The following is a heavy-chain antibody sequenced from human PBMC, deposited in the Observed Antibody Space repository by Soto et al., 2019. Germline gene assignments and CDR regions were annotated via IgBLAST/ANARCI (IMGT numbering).Heavy chain of an antibody. CDR3: ARVHKSGRIVVVPAATPNDAFDI. CDR1: GGTFSSYA. D-gene: IGHD2-2*01. CDR2: IIPIFGNT. Sequence: SVKVSCKASGGTFSSYAISWVRQAPGQGLEWMGGIIPIFGNTNYAQKFQGRVTMTTDASTSTAYMELRSLRSDDTAVYYCARVHKSGRIVVVPAATPNDAFDIWGQGTMVTVSS. J-gene: IGHJ3*02. V-gene: IGHV1-69*05.